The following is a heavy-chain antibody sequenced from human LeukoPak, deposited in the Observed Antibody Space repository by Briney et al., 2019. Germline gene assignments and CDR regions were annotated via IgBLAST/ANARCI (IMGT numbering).Heavy chain of an antibody. CDR2: INAGNGNT. J-gene: IGHJ5*02. CDR1: GYTFTSYA. Sequence: GASVKVSCKASGYTFTSYAMHWVRQAPGQRLEWMGWINAGNGNTKYSQKFQGRVTITADESTSTAYMELSSLRSEDTAVYYCARWAGVAAAGQGWFDPWGQGTLVTVSS. D-gene: IGHD2-2*01. CDR3: ARWAGVAAAGQGWFDP. V-gene: IGHV1-3*01.